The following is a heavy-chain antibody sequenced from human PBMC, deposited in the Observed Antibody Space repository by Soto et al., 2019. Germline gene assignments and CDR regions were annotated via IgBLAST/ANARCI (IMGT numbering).Heavy chain of an antibody. D-gene: IGHD3-22*01. V-gene: IGHV4-31*03. CDR1: GGSISSGGYY. J-gene: IGHJ5*02. CDR2: IYYSGST. CDR3: ARHLGYDSSGYYRNWFDP. Sequence: SETLSLTCTVSGGSISSGGYYWSWIRQHPGKGLEWIGYIYYSGSTYYNPSLKSRVTISVDTSKNQFSLKLSSVTAADTAVYYCARHLGYDSSGYYRNWFDPWGQGTLVTVSS.